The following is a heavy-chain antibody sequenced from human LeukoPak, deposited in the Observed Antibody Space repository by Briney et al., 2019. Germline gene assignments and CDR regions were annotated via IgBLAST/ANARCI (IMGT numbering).Heavy chain of an antibody. CDR2: ISHDSPPI. V-gene: IGHV3-48*03. Sequence: GGSLRLSCVASGFTFRSCEMNWVRQAPGKGLEWISYISHDSPPIHYADSVKGRFTISRDNAKNSLFLQMNSLRAEDTAVYYCARDGSDYGELNFDYWGQGTLVTVSS. D-gene: IGHD4-17*01. CDR1: GFTFRSCE. CDR3: ARDGSDYGELNFDY. J-gene: IGHJ4*02.